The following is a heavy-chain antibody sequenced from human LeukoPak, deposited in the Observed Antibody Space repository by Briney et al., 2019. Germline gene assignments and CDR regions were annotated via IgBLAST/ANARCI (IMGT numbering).Heavy chain of an antibody. J-gene: IGHJ4*02. V-gene: IGHV1-24*01. D-gene: IGHD6-19*01. Sequence: ASVTVSFKISAYSLTDLSIHWVREAPGEGLEWMGGFNSEKNRMDYSQKYQGRVTMTEDTSADTAYMELTSLRSNVTGVYFSATDRVYRSSGRSWGFFDYWGQGTLVIVSS. CDR1: AYSLTDLS. CDR2: FNSEKNRM. CDR3: ATDRVYRSSGRSWGFFDY.